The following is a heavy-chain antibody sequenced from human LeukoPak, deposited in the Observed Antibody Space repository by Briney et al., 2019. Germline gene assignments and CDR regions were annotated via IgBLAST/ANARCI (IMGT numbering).Heavy chain of an antibody. CDR2: IYYSGST. Sequence: SETLSLTCTVSGGSISSYYWSWIRQPPGKGLEWIGYIYYSGSTNYNPSLKSRVTISVDTSKNQFSLKLSSVTAADTAVYYCARDAKGSGGSHYYYYGMDVWGQGTTVTVSS. V-gene: IGHV4-59*01. CDR3: ARDAKGSGGSHYYYYGMDV. D-gene: IGHD2-15*01. CDR1: GGSISSYY. J-gene: IGHJ6*02.